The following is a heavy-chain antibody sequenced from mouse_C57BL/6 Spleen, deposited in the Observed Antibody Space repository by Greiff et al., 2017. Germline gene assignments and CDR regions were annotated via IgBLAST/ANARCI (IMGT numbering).Heavy chain of an antibody. CDR3: ARGALYSNYYFDY. Sequence: VQLQQPGPELVKPGASVKLSCKASGYTFPSYWMHWVKQRPGQGLEWIGNIIPSNGGTNSNEKFKSKATLTVDKSSSTAYMQLSSLTSEDAAVYYCARGALYSNYYFDYWGQGTTLTVSS. CDR2: IIPSNGGT. V-gene: IGHV1-53*01. D-gene: IGHD2-5*01. J-gene: IGHJ2*01. CDR1: GYTFPSYW.